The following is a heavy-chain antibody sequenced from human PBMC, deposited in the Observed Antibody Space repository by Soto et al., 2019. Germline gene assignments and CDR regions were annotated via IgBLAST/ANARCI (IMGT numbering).Heavy chain of an antibody. CDR1: GFTVSSNY. CDR3: AGTYYYDSSGYYGGVFDY. CDR2: IYSGGST. Sequence: EVQLVESGGGLIQPGGSLRLSCAASGFTVSSNYMSWVRQAPGKGLEWVSVIYSGGSTYYADSVKGRFTISRDNSKNTLYLQMNSLRAEDTAVYYCAGTYYYDSSGYYGGVFDYWGQGTLVTVSS. V-gene: IGHV3-53*01. J-gene: IGHJ4*02. D-gene: IGHD3-22*01.